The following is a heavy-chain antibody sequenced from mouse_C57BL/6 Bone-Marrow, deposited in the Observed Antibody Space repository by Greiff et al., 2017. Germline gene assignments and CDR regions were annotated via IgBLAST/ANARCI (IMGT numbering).Heavy chain of an antibody. CDR2: ISPNNGGT. Sequence: EVQLQESGPELVKPGASVKIPCKASGYTFTDYNMDWVKQSHGKSLEWIGDISPNNGGTIYNQKFKGKATLTVDKSSSTAYMELRSLTSEDTAVYYCARHGSSYWYFDVWGTGTTVTVSA. CDR3: ARHGSSYWYFDV. V-gene: IGHV1-18*01. D-gene: IGHD1-1*01. J-gene: IGHJ1*03. CDR1: GYTFTDYN.